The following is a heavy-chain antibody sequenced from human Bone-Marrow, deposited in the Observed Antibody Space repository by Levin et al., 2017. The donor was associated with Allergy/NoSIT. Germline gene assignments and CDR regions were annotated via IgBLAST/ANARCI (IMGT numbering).Heavy chain of an antibody. CDR1: GYTFTSYA. J-gene: IGHJ3*02. CDR3: ARGELATRDAFDI. Sequence: ASVKVSCKASGYTFTSYAMHWVRQAPGQRLEWMGWINAGNGNTKYSQKFQGRVTITRDTSASTAYMELSSLRSEDTAVYYCARGELATRDAFDIWGQGTMVTVSS. V-gene: IGHV1-3*01. CDR2: INAGNGNT.